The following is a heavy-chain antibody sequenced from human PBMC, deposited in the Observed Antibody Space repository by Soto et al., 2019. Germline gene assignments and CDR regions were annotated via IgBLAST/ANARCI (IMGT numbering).Heavy chain of an antibody. V-gene: IGHV1-69*04. Sequence: GASVNVSCKASGGTFSSYTISWVRQAPGQGLEWMGRIIPILGIANYAQKFQGRVTITADKSTSTAYMELSSLRSEDTAVYYCAREFEAQYSSSWYIWFDPWGQGTLVTVSS. J-gene: IGHJ5*02. CDR2: IIPILGIA. CDR3: AREFEAQYSSSWYIWFDP. CDR1: GGTFSSYT. D-gene: IGHD6-13*01.